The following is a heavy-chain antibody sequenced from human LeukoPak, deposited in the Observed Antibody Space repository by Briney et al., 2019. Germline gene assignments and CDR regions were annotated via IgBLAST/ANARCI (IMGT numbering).Heavy chain of an antibody. CDR3: ARGGDQPPYYYYYMDV. Sequence: GGSLRLSCAASGFRFDDYGMSWVRHVPGKGLEWVSAISGSGGSTYYADSVKGRFTISRDNSKNTLYLQMNSLRAEDTAVYYCARGGDQPPYYYYYMDVWGKGTTVTVSS. J-gene: IGHJ6*03. CDR2: ISGSGGST. CDR1: GFRFDDYG. V-gene: IGHV3-23*01.